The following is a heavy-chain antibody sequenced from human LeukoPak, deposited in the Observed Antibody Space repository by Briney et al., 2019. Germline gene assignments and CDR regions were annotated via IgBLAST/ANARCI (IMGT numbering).Heavy chain of an antibody. D-gene: IGHD6-13*01. CDR1: GFTFSSYA. J-gene: IGHJ4*02. Sequence: PGGSLRLSCGASGFTFSSYAMSWVRQAPAKGLEWVSAISGSGGSTYYADSVKGRFTISRDNSKNTLFLQMNSLRAGDTAVYYCAKSDYSSSVTGGGFDYWGQGTLVSVSS. CDR3: AKSDYSSSVTGGGFDY. CDR2: ISGSGGST. V-gene: IGHV3-23*01.